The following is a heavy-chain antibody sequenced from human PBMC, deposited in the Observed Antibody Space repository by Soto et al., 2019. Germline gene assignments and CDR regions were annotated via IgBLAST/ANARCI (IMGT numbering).Heavy chain of an antibody. D-gene: IGHD3-9*01. Sequence: QVQLQQWGAGPLRPLETLSLTCGVSGGSFSGYYWAWIRQSPGKGLEWIGEINDRGSINYNPSLKSRVSISVDTSKTHYSLNLRSVTAAETSVYYCLRESHDILTGPPWVWYFDLWGRGTLVTVSS. CDR2: INDRGSI. V-gene: IGHV4-34*01. CDR1: GGSFSGYY. CDR3: LRESHDILTGPPWVWYFDL. J-gene: IGHJ2*01.